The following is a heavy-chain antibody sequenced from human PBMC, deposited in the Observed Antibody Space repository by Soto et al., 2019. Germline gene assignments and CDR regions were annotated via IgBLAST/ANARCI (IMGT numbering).Heavy chain of an antibody. Sequence: QVQLVQSGAEVKKPGSSVKVSCKASGGTFSRNTISWVRQAPGQGLGWMGRIIPLLNIPNYAQNFQGRVMMTADRSTTTVYMEVSSLKSEDTAVYYCARDRGLVSAVGGKMVNHYGLDVWGQGTTVTVSS. CDR1: GGTFSRNT. D-gene: IGHD3-10*01. CDR2: IIPLLNIP. V-gene: IGHV1-69*08. CDR3: ARDRGLVSAVGGKMVNHYGLDV. J-gene: IGHJ6*02.